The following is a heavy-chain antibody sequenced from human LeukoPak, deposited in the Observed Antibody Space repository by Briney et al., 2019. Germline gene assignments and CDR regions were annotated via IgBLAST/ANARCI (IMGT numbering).Heavy chain of an antibody. Sequence: ASVKVSCKASGYTFTGYYMHWVRQAPGQGLEWMGRINPNSGGTNYAQKFQGMVTMTRDTSISTAYMGLSRLRSDDTAVYYCARTAARRFDYWGQGTLVTVSS. J-gene: IGHJ4*02. CDR2: INPNSGGT. D-gene: IGHD6-6*01. V-gene: IGHV1-2*06. CDR3: ARTAARRFDY. CDR1: GYTFTGYY.